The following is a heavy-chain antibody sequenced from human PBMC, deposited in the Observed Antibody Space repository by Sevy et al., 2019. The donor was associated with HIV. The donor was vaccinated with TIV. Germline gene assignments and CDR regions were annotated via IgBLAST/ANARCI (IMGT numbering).Heavy chain of an antibody. CDR2: IYTSGST. CDR1: GGSISSYY. V-gene: IGHV4-4*07. D-gene: IGHD3-16*02. CDR3: ASESAYDYVWGSYRSYYYYGMDV. Sequence: SETLSLTCTVSGGSISSYYWSWIRQPAGKGLEWIGRIYTSGSTNYNPSLKSRVTMSVDTSKNQFSLKLSSVTAADTAVYYCASESAYDYVWGSYRSYYYYGMDVWGQGTTVTVSS. J-gene: IGHJ6*02.